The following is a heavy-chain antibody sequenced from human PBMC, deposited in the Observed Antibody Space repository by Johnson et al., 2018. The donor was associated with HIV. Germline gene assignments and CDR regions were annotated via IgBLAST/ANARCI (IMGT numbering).Heavy chain of an antibody. CDR2: ISYDGSDK. CDR3: ARFMGSTWSDASDI. D-gene: IGHD1-26*01. V-gene: IGHV3-30*04. CDR1: GFTFSSYA. Sequence: QVQLVESGGGLVQPGRSLRLSCAASGFTFSSYAMHWVRQAPGKGLEWVAVISYDGSDKYYADSVRGRFTISRDNAKNSLYLQMNFLRPEDTAVYYCARFMGSTWSDASDIWGQGTMVIVSS. J-gene: IGHJ3*02.